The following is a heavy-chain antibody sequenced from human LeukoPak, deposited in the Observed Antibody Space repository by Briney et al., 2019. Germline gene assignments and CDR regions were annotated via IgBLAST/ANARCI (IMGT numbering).Heavy chain of an antibody. Sequence: PGRSLRLSCAASGFIFSSYGMHWVRQAPGKGLEWVVVIWYDGSNKYYADSVKGRFTISRDNSKNTLYLQMNSLRAEDTAVYYCAKDLTMIVSGVFDIWGQGTMVTVSS. CDR2: IWYDGSNK. J-gene: IGHJ3*02. D-gene: IGHD3-22*01. CDR3: AKDLTMIVSGVFDI. CDR1: GFIFSSYG. V-gene: IGHV3-33*06.